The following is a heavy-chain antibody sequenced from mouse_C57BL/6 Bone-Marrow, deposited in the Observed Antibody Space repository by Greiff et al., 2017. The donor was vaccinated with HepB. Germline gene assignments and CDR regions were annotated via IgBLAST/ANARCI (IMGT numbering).Heavy chain of an antibody. J-gene: IGHJ2*01. CDR2: INPYNGGT. Sequence: EVKLQQSGPVLVKPGASVKMSCKASGYTFTDYYMNWVKQSHGKSLEWIGVINPYNGGTSYNQKFKGKATLTVDKSSSTAYMELNSLTSEDSAVYYCARPDSIRYFDYWGQGTTLTVSS. CDR1: GYTFTDYY. V-gene: IGHV1-19*01. CDR3: ARPDSIRYFDY. D-gene: IGHD2-12*01.